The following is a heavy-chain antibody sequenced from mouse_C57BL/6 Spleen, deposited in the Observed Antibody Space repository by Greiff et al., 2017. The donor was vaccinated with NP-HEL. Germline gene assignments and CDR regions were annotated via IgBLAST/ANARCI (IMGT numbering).Heavy chain of an antibody. Sequence: VQLQQSGAELVRPGTSVKVSCKASGYAFTNYLIEWVKQRPGQGLAWIGVINPGSGGTNYNEKFKGKATLPADKSSSTAYMQLSSLTSEDSAVYFVARDYYGRGAWFAYWGQGTLVTVSA. D-gene: IGHD1-1*01. CDR1: GYAFTNYL. CDR2: INPGSGGT. V-gene: IGHV1-54*01. J-gene: IGHJ3*01. CDR3: ARDYYGRGAWFAY.